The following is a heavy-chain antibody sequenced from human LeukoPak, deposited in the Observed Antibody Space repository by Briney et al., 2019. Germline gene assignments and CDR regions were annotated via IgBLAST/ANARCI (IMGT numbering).Heavy chain of an antibody. V-gene: IGHV3-15*01. CDR1: VFTFSNSW. D-gene: IGHD1-1*01. CDR3: TSTLGY. Sequence: KPGGSLRLSCAASVFTFSNSWMTGVRQAPGKGLEWVGRIKTKTDGGATDYAAPVKGRVTISRDDSKNTLYLQMNSLKTEDTAVYYCTSTLGYWGQGTLVTVSS. J-gene: IGHJ4*02. CDR2: IKTKTDGGAT.